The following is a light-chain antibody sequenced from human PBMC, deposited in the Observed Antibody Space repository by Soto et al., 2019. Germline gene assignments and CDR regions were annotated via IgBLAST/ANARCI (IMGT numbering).Light chain of an antibody. CDR1: QSVSNNY. Sequence: EIALTQSPGTLSLSPGERATLSCRASQSVSNNYLAWYQPKPGQAPRLLIYGASNRATGIPDRFSGSGSGTDFTLTISRLEPEDFAVYYCQQYGSSGTFGQGTKVDIK. CDR2: GAS. CDR3: QQYGSSGT. J-gene: IGKJ1*01. V-gene: IGKV3-20*01.